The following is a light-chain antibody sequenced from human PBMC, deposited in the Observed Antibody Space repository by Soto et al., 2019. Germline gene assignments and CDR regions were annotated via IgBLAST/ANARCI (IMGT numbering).Light chain of an antibody. Sequence: QSALTQPASVSGSLGQSITISCTGTSSDVGAYNFVSWYQQHPGKAPKLMIYDVNNRPSGVSNRFSGSKSANTASLTISGLQADDEADYYCSSYTSRNTLYVFGTGTKFTVL. V-gene: IGLV2-14*01. CDR2: DVN. CDR3: SSYTSRNTLYV. J-gene: IGLJ1*01. CDR1: SSDVGAYNF.